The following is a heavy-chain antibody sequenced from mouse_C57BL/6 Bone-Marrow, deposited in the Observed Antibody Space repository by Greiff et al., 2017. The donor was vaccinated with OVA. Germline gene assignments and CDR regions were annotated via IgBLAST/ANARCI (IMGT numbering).Heavy chain of an antibody. CDR2: ISYDGSN. CDR3: ARVAGFAY. Sequence: EVQVVESGPGLVKPSQSLSLTCSVSGYSITSGYYWNWIRQFPGNQLEWMGYISYDGSNNYNPSLKNRISITRDTSKNQFFLKLNSVTTEDTATYYCARVAGFAYWGQGTLVTVSA. J-gene: IGHJ3*01. V-gene: IGHV3-6*01. CDR1: GYSITSGYY.